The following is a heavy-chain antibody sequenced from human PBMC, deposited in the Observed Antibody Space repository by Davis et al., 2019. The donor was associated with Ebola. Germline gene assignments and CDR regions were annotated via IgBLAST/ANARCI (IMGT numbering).Heavy chain of an antibody. D-gene: IGHD4-17*01. Sequence: SVKVSCKASGGTFSSYAISWVRQAPGQGLEWMGGIIPILGIANYAQKFQGRVTITADESTSTAYMELSSLRSEDTAVYYCARDARGDYGDYWGQGTLVTVSS. J-gene: IGHJ4*02. CDR2: IIPILGIA. CDR3: ARDARGDYGDY. CDR1: GGTFSSYA. V-gene: IGHV1-69*10.